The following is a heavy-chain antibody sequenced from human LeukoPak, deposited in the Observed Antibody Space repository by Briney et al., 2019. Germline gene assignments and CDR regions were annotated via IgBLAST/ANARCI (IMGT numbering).Heavy chain of an antibody. CDR1: GFTFSDYY. D-gene: IGHD2-15*01. V-gene: IGHV3-11*01. J-gene: IGHJ6*02. CDR3: ARDLRDIAPVRGHTLYYYYGMDV. CDR2: ISSSGSTI. Sequence: GGSLRLSCAASGFTFSDYYMSWIRQAPGKGLEWVSYISSSGSTIYYADSVKGRFTISRDNAKNSLYLQMNSLRAEDTAVYYCARDLRDIAPVRGHTLYYYYGMDVWGQGTTVTVSS.